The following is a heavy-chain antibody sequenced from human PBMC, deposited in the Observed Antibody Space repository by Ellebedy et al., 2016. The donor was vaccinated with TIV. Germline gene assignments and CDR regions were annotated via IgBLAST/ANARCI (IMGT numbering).Heavy chain of an antibody. J-gene: IGHJ4*02. CDR3: ARHPYYFDSNGYYYLAY. V-gene: IGHV5-10-1*01. CDR2: IDPSNSYT. Sequence: PGGSLRLSCKASGYSFTTYWITWVRQMPGKGLEWVGRIDPSNSYTEYSPSFQGHVTISIDESSNTVYLQWHSVKASDPAMYHCARHPYYFDSNGYYYLAYWGQGTLVTVSS. D-gene: IGHD3-22*01. CDR1: GYSFTTYW.